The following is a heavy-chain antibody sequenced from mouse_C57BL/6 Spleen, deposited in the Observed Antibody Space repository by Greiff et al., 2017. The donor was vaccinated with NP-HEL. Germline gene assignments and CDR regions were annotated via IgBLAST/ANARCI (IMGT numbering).Heavy chain of an antibody. Sequence: EVQVVESGAELVKPGGSLKLSCAASGFTFSDYGMHWVRQAPEKGLEWVAYISSGSSTIYYAYTVKGRFTISRDNAKNTLFLQMTSLRSEDTAMYYCARPGNYDAMDYWGQGTSVTVSS. CDR1: GFTFSDYG. CDR3: ARPGNYDAMDY. J-gene: IGHJ4*01. CDR2: ISSGSSTI. D-gene: IGHD2-1*01. V-gene: IGHV5-17*01.